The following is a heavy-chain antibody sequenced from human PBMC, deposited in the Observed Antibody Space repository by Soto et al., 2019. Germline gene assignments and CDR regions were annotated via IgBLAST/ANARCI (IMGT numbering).Heavy chain of an antibody. CDR3: ARVCGGDCHNGMNV. J-gene: IGHJ6*02. V-gene: IGHV4-31*03. CDR2: IYYSGST. CDR1: GGSISSGGYY. Sequence: QVQLQESGPGLVKPSQTLSLTCTVSGGSISSGGYYWSWIRQHPGKGLEWIGYIYYSGSTYYNPSLKRRVTISVDTSKNQISLKRGSVTAADMAVYYCARVCGGDCHNGMNVWGQGTTVTVSS. D-gene: IGHD2-21*02.